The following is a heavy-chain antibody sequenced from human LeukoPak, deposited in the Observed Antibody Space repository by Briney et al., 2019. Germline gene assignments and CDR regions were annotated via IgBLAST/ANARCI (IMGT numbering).Heavy chain of an antibody. Sequence: KPGGSLRLSCAASGFTFKNHGMSWFRQAPGKGLEWVGFIRSKAYGGTTEYAASVKGRFTISRDDSKSIAYLQMNSLKTEDTAVYYCTRDIVVVVAATGDYYYYMDVWGKGTTVTVSS. CDR3: TRDIVVVVAATGDYYYYMDV. V-gene: IGHV3-49*05. CDR2: IRSKAYGGTT. D-gene: IGHD2-15*01. CDR1: GFTFKNHG. J-gene: IGHJ6*03.